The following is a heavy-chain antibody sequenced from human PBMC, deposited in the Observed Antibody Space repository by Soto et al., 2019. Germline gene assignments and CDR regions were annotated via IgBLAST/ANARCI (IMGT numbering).Heavy chain of an antibody. CDR2: IRSKAYGGTT. V-gene: IGHV3-49*03. D-gene: IGHD6-13*01. J-gene: IGHJ5*02. CDR1: GFTFGDYA. Sequence: QPGGSLRLPCTASGFTFGDYAMSWFRQAPGKGLEWVGFIRSKAYGGTTEYAASVKGRFTISRDDSKSIAYLQMNSLKTEDTAVYYCTRAPERIAADHIPTQIPRPHTFDPWGQGTLVTVSS. CDR3: TRAPERIAADHIPTQIPRPHTFDP.